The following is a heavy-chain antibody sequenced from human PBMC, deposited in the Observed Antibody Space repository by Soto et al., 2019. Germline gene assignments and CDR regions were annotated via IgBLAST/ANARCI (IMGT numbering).Heavy chain of an antibody. V-gene: IGHV4-31*03. D-gene: IGHD4-17*01. CDR1: GGSLTTGGYY. CDR2: IYNSGTT. J-gene: IGHJ4*02. CDR3: ARGPVP. Sequence: PPETLSLTCTVSGGSLTTGGYYWSWIRQHPGKGLEWIGYIYNSGTTYYNPSLKSRVTLSVDTSKNQFSLKLTSVTAAVTAVYYCARGPVPWGQGTLVTVSS.